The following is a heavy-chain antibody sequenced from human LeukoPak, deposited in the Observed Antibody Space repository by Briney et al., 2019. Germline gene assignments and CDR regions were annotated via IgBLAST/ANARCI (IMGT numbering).Heavy chain of an antibody. D-gene: IGHD1-26*01. CDR3: ARNSGSNPFVY. CDR1: GFTFSSYW. V-gene: IGHV3-7*01. J-gene: IGHJ4*02. CDR2: IEQDGSQK. Sequence: GSLRLSCAASGFTFSSYWLSWVRQAPGKGLEWVASIEQDGSQKYYVDSVRGRFTISRDNAKNSVYLQTNSLRVEDTAVYYCARNSGSNPFVYWGQGTLVTVSS.